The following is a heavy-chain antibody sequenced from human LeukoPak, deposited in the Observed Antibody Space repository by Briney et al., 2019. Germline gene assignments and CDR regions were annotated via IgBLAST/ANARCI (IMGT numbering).Heavy chain of an antibody. CDR1: GGTFSSYA. Sequence: ASVKVSCKASGGTFSSYAIIWVRQAPGQGLEWMGWISAYNGNTNYAQKLQGRVTMTTDTSTSTAYMELRSLRSDDTAVYYCASSMTTRSYYYYGMDVWGQGTTVTVSS. CDR3: ASSMTTRSYYYYGMDV. J-gene: IGHJ6*02. CDR2: ISAYNGNT. D-gene: IGHD4-17*01. V-gene: IGHV1-18*01.